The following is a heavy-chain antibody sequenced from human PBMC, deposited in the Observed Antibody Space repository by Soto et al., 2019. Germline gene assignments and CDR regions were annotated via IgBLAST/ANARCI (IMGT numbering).Heavy chain of an antibody. V-gene: IGHV3-21*01. CDR2: ISSSSGCI. CDR3: ARDPPTWRWPVDFDY. CDR1: GFTFSSYA. D-gene: IGHD2-15*01. Sequence: PGGSLRLSCAASGFTFSSYAMSWVRQAPGKGLEWVSSISSSSGCIYYADSVKGRFTISRDNAKNSLYLQMNSLRAEDTAVYYCARDPPTWRWPVDFDYWGQGTLVTVSS. J-gene: IGHJ4*02.